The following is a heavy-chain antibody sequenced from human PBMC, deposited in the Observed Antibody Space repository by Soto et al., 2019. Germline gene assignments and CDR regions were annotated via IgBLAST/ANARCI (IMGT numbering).Heavy chain of an antibody. D-gene: IGHD6-6*01. V-gene: IGHV1-69*01. CDR3: ARDENYSTSYWDFDS. CDR1: RSTFSSYG. CDR2: IIPIFGTT. Sequence: QVQLVQSGAEVKKPGSSVKVSCKASRSTFSSYGISWVRQAPGQGLEWMGGIIPIFGTTNYAQKFQGRVTITADESTSTAYMELRSLRSEDTAVYYCARDENYSTSYWDFDSWGQGTLVSLST. J-gene: IGHJ4*02.